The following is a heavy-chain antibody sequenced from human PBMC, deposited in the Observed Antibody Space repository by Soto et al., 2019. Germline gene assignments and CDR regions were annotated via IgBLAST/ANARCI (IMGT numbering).Heavy chain of an antibody. CDR1: GGSFSCYY. V-gene: IGHV4-34*01. D-gene: IGHD3-22*01. CDR2: INHSGST. J-gene: IGHJ6*02. Sequence: SETLSLTCAVYGGSFSCYYLSWIRQPPGKGLEWIGEINHSGSTNYNPSLKSRVTISVDTSKNQFSLKLSSLTAADTSVYYCARDVSSGSRYYYYYYGMDVWGQGTTVTVS. CDR3: ARDVSSGSRYYYYYYGMDV.